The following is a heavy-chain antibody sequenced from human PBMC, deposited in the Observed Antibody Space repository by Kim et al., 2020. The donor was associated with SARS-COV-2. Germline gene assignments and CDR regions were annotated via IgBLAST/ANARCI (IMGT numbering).Heavy chain of an antibody. D-gene: IGHD4-17*01. CDR2: I. V-gene: IGHV3-11*04. J-gene: IGHJ4*02. CDR3: ARGYGDSLSDY. Sequence: IYYADSVKGRFTISRDNAKNSLYLQMNSLRAEDTAVYYCARGYGDSLSDYWGQGTLVTVSS.